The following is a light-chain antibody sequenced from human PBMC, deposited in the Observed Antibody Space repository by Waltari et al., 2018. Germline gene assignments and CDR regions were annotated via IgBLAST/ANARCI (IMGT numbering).Light chain of an antibody. CDR2: EVT. J-gene: IGLJ1*01. Sequence: QSALTQPASVSGSPGQSITISCTGTSSDVGRYNFCFRYQQPPGKAPQLMIYEVTKRPSGVSNRFSGSKSGNTASLTISGLQAEDEADYYCSSYAGSSTIYVFGTGTKVTVL. CDR3: SSYAGSSTIYV. V-gene: IGLV2-23*02. CDR1: SSDVGRYNF.